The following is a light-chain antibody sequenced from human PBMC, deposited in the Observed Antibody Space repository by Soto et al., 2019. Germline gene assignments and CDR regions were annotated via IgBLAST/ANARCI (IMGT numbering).Light chain of an antibody. CDR1: QSVSNY. CDR3: QQYNNWLWT. J-gene: IGKJ1*01. V-gene: IGKV3-15*01. CDR2: GAS. Sequence: IVLTQSPATLSLSPWERATLSCRASQSVSNYLAWYQQKPGQAPRLLIFGASTRATGIPARFSGSGSGTEFTLTISSLQSEDFAVYYCQQYNNWLWTFGQGTKVDIK.